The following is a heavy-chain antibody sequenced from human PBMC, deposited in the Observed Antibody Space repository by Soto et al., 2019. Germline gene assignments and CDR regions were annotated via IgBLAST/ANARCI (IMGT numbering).Heavy chain of an antibody. J-gene: IGHJ5*02. Sequence: SETLSLTCTVSGGSISSYYWSWIRQPPGKGLEWIGYIYYSGSTNYNPSLKSRVTISVDTSKNQFSLKLSSVTAADTAVYYCARDGSAAAGYNWFDPWGQGTLVTVSS. V-gene: IGHV4-59*01. CDR3: ARDGSAAAGYNWFDP. D-gene: IGHD6-13*01. CDR1: GGSISSYY. CDR2: IYYSGST.